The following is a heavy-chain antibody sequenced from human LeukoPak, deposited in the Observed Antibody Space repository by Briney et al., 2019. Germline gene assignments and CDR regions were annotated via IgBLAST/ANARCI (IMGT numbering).Heavy chain of an antibody. Sequence: SETLSLTCAVYGGSFSGYYWSCIRRPPAKGLEWIGEINHSGSTNHSPSLKSRVTISVDTSKNQFSLKLRSVTAADTAVYYCTRGPLYYYDSSSRSYYFDYWGQGTLVTVSS. CDR3: TRGPLYYYDSSSRSYYFDY. D-gene: IGHD3-22*01. CDR1: GGSFSGYY. CDR2: INHSGST. V-gene: IGHV4-34*01. J-gene: IGHJ4*02.